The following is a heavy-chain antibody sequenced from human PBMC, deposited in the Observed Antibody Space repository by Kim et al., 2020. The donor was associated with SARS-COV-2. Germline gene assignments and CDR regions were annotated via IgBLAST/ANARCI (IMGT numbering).Heavy chain of an antibody. V-gene: IGHV6-1*01. Sequence: NDYEVSVKSRITINPDTSKNQFSLQLNSVTPEDTAVYYCARGTMIDYFDYWGQGTLVTVSS. J-gene: IGHJ4*02. D-gene: IGHD3-22*01. CDR2: N. CDR3: ARGTMIDYFDY.